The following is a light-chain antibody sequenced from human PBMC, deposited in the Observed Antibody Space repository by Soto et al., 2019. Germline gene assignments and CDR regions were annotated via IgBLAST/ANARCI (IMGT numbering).Light chain of an antibody. V-gene: IGKV3D-15*01. CDR3: QQYDDWLRLT. Sequence: EIVMTQSPATLSVSPGERATLSCRASQSVNIYLAWYQQKLGQAPRLLIFGASYRATGIPARFSGSGSGTEFNLTISSLQSEDFAVYFCQQYDDWLRLTFGGG. CDR1: QSVNIY. J-gene: IGKJ4*02. CDR2: GAS.